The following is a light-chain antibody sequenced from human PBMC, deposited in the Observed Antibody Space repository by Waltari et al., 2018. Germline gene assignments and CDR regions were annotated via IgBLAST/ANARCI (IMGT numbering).Light chain of an antibody. CDR2: VNRAGSH. Sequence: QLVLTQSPSASASLGASVKLTCTLSSGHISNVVPWPQHQPDKGPRYLMKVNRAGSHSKGDEITDRFSGSSSGAERYLTISSLQSEDEADYYCQTGGHGTWVFGGGTKLTVL. V-gene: IGLV4-69*01. CDR1: SGHISNV. J-gene: IGLJ3*02. CDR3: QTGGHGTWV.